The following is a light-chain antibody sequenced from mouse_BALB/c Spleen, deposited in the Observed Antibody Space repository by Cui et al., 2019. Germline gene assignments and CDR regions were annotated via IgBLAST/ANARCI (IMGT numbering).Light chain of an antibody. V-gene: IGKV8-27*01. J-gene: IGKJ2*01. CDR1: QSVLHSSNQKNY. CDR3: HQYLSSRT. CDR2: WAS. Sequence: NMMMTQSPSSLAVSAGEKVTMSCKSSQSVLHSSNQKNYLAWYQQKPGQSPKLLIYWASTRESGVPDRFTGSGSGTDFTLTISRVQAEDLAVYYCHQYLSSRTFGGGTKLEIK.